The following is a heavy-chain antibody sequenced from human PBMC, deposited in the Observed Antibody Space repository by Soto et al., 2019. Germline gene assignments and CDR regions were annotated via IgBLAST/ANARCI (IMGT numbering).Heavy chain of an antibody. CDR1: GFTFDDYA. Sequence: EMQLVESGGGLVQPGRSLRLSCAASGFTFDDYAMHWVRQAPGKGLEWVSGISWNSGSIGYADTVKGRFTISRDNAKNSLYLQMNSLRPEDTALYFCAKAHMWGGTEWETSFDSGGQGTLVTVSS. V-gene: IGHV3-9*01. CDR2: ISWNSGSI. D-gene: IGHD1-26*01. J-gene: IGHJ4*02. CDR3: AKAHMWGGTEWETSFDS.